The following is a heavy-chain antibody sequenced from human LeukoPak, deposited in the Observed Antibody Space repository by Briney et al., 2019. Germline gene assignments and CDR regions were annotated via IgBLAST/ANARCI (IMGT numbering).Heavy chain of an antibody. Sequence: QPGRSLRLSCAASGFTFDDYAMHWVRQAPGKGLEWVSGISWNSSSIGYADSVKGRFTISRDNAKNSLYLQMNNLRAEDTALYYCAKDMRGAAGLDYWGQGTLVTVSS. CDR2: ISWNSSSI. CDR3: AKDMRGAAGLDY. V-gene: IGHV3-9*01. CDR1: GFTFDDYA. J-gene: IGHJ4*02. D-gene: IGHD6-13*01.